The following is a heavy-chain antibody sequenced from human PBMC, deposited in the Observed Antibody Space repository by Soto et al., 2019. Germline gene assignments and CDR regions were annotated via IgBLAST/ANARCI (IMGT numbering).Heavy chain of an antibody. CDR3: AXGRCSSTSCYYYSYYGMDV. Sequence: SVKVSCKSSGGTFSSYAISWLRQAPGQGLEWMGGIIPIFGTANYAQKFQGRVTITADESTSTAYMELSSLRSEDTAVYYCAXGRCSSTSCYYYSYYGMDVWGQGTTVTVSS. V-gene: IGHV1-69*01. J-gene: IGHJ6*02. CDR2: IIPIFGTA. D-gene: IGHD2-2*01. CDR1: GGTFSSYA.